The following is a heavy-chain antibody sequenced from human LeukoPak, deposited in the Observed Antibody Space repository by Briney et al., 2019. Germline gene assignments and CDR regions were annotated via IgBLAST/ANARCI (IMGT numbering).Heavy chain of an antibody. CDR3: ARTTEGYCSSASCFGFSYSYYMDV. V-gene: IGHV4-59*01. Sequence: SETLSLTRTVSGGSISSYYWSWIRQPPGKGLEWIGYIYYSGSTNYNPSLKSRVTISVDTSKNQFSLKLSSVIAADTAVYYCARTTEGYCSSASCFGFSYSYYMDVWGKGTTVTISS. D-gene: IGHD2-2*01. CDR1: GGSISSYY. CDR2: IYYSGST. J-gene: IGHJ6*03.